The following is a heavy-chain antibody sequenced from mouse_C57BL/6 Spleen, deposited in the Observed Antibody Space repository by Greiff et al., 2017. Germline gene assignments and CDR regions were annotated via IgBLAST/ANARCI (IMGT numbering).Heavy chain of an antibody. Sequence: QIQLQQSGAELVRPGASVTLSCKASGYTFTDYEMHWVKQTPVHGLEWIGAIDPETGGTAYHQKFKGKAILTADKSSSTAYMELRSLTSADSAVYYCTRHYSNYEGYYYAMDYWGQGTSVTVSS. D-gene: IGHD2-5*01. CDR2: IDPETGGT. J-gene: IGHJ4*01. CDR3: TRHYSNYEGYYYAMDY. CDR1: GYTFTDYE. V-gene: IGHV1-15*01.